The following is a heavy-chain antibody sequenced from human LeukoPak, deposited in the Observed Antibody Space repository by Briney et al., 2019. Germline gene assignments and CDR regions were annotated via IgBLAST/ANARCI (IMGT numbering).Heavy chain of an antibody. J-gene: IGHJ4*02. CDR3: ASCNSGYHYCDY. CDR2: IYYSGST. D-gene: IGHD5-12*01. V-gene: IGHV4-59*01. CDR1: GGSISSYY. Sequence: SETLSLTCTVSGGSISSYYCSWIRQPPGKGLEWIGYIYYSGSTNYNPSLKSRVTISVDTSKNQFSLKLSSVTAADTAVYYCASCNSGYHYCDYWGQGTLVTVSS.